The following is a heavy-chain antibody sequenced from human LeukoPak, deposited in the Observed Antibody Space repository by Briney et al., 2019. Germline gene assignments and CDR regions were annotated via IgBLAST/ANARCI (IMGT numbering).Heavy chain of an antibody. CDR2: ISSSSSYI. CDR1: GFTFSSYS. CDR3: ARGEGLDWFDP. Sequence: PGGSLRLSCAASGFTFSSYSMNWVRQAPGKGLEWVSSISSSSSYIYYADSVKGRFTISRDNAKNSLYLQMNSLRGEDTAVYYCARGEGLDWFDPWGQGTLVTVSS. V-gene: IGHV3-21*04. J-gene: IGHJ5*02. D-gene: IGHD3-16*01.